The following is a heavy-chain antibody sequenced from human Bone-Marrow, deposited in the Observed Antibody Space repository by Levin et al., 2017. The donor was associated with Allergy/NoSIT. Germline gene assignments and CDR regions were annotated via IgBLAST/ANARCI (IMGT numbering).Heavy chain of an antibody. D-gene: IGHD2-8*02. Sequence: GESLKISCVASGFSFSPYWMHWVRQAPGKGLVWVSHINGDGSATSYADSVKGRFTISRDNAKNTLYLQMDSLRAEDTAVYYCVTFLVENHWGQGALVTVSS. J-gene: IGHJ1*01. CDR1: GFSFSPYW. CDR2: INGDGSAT. V-gene: IGHV3-74*01. CDR3: VTFLVENH.